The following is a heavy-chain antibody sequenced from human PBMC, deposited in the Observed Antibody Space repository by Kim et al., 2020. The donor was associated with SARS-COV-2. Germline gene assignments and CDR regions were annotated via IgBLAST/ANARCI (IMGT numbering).Heavy chain of an antibody. J-gene: IGHJ5*02. CDR2: ITGNGAWT. Sequence: GGSLRLSCAASGFTFSSYAMNWVRQAPGKGLEWVSTITGNGAWTYYAASVKGRFTVSRDNSKNTVYLQMHSLRAEDTALYYCAKDPIRGAKGVWDDPWGQGMLVTVSS. D-gene: IGHD2-2*02. CDR3: AKDPIRGAKGVWDDP. CDR1: GFTFSSYA. V-gene: IGHV3-23*01.